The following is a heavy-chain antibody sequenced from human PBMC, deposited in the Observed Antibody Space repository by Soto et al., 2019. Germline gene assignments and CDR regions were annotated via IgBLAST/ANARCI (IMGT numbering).Heavy chain of an antibody. CDR3: ARGGSGYVWFNEF. V-gene: IGHV1-69*13. CDR1: GGLFSSYA. CDR2: TIPVFGTT. Sequence: GASVKVSCKDTGGLFSSYAISWVRQAPGQGLEWMGGTIPVFGTTYYAQKFQDRVTITADESTNTAYMELSSLRSEDTAMYYCARGGSGYVWFNEFWGQGSLVTVSS. J-gene: IGHJ4*02. D-gene: IGHD3-22*01.